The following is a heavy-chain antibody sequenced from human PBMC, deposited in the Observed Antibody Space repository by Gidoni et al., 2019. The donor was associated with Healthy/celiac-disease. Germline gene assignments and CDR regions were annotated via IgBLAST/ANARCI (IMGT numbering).Heavy chain of an antibody. J-gene: IGHJ4*02. D-gene: IGHD3-22*01. CDR2: ISGSGGST. CDR3: AKFSITMIVVVIPPYYFDY. CDR1: GFTVSSYA. V-gene: IGHV3-23*01. Sequence: EVQLLEPAGGLVQPGGSLRLSCAASGFTVSSYAMSWVRQAPGKGLEWVSAISGSGGSTYYADSVKGRFTISRDNSKNTLYLQMNSLRAEDTAVYYCAKFSITMIVVVIPPYYFDYWGQGTLVTVSS.